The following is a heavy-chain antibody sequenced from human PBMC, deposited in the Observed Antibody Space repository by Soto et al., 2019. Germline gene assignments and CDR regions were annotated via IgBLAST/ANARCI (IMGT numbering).Heavy chain of an antibody. CDR2: IYYSGST. Sequence: SETLSLTCTVSGGSISSYYWSWIRQPPGKGLEWIGYIYYSGSTNYNPSLKSRVTISVDTSKNQFSLKLSSVTAADTAVYYCARHGVDSSGYYWFDPWGQGTLVTVSS. CDR1: GGSISSYY. J-gene: IGHJ5*02. CDR3: ARHGVDSSGYYWFDP. D-gene: IGHD3-22*01. V-gene: IGHV4-59*08.